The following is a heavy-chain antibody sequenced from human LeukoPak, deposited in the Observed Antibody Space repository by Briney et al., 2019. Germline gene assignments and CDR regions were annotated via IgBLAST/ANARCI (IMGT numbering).Heavy chain of an antibody. D-gene: IGHD3-3*01. CDR1: GGTFSSYA. Sequence: SVKVSCKASGGTFSSYAISWVRQAPGQGLEWMGGIIPIFGTANYAQKFQGRVTITADESTSTAYMELSSLRSEDTAVYYCATHYDFWQPFQGGFDYWGQGTLVTVSA. CDR3: ATHYDFWQPFQGGFDY. J-gene: IGHJ4*02. CDR2: IIPIFGTA. V-gene: IGHV1-69*01.